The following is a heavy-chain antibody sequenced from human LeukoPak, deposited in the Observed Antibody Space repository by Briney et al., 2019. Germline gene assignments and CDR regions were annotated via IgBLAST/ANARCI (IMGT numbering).Heavy chain of an antibody. CDR1: GFTFSGSA. Sequence: PGGSLRLSCAASGFTFSGSAMHWVRQASGKGLEWVGRIRSKANSYATAYAASVKGRFAISRDDSKNTAYLQMNSLKTEDTAVYYCTTFYYYDSPDAFDIWGQGTMVTVSS. CDR3: TTFYYYDSPDAFDI. CDR2: IRSKANSYAT. J-gene: IGHJ3*02. D-gene: IGHD3-22*01. V-gene: IGHV3-73*01.